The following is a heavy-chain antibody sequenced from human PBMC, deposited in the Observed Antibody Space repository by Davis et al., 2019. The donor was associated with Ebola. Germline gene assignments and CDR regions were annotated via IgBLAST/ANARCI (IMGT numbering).Heavy chain of an antibody. CDR1: GLTFSNAW. J-gene: IGHJ4*02. V-gene: IGHV3-15*01. CDR2: IKTKTEGGTT. CDR3: TTSGIWGHDY. Sequence: GESLKISCAAPGLTFSNAWMSWVRQTPGKGLEWVGRIKTKTEGGTTDYAAPVKGRFTISRDDSKNTLYQQMNSLKTEDTAVYYCTTSGIWGHDYWGQGTLVTVS. D-gene: IGHD3-16*01.